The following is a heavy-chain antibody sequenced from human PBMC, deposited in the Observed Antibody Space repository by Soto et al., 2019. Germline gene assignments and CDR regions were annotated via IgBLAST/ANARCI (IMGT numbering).Heavy chain of an antibody. J-gene: IGHJ4*02. Sequence: PGGSLRLSCSASRFSFSSYAMHWVRQAPGKGLEYVSSISTNGGSTHYADSVKGRFTISRDNSKNTQYLQMSSHRPDDTAVYYCVKGEYYYGSSAYYPFDHWGQGT. CDR2: ISTNGGST. CDR1: RFSFSSYA. D-gene: IGHD3-22*01. V-gene: IGHV3-64D*06. CDR3: VKGEYYYGSSAYYPFDH.